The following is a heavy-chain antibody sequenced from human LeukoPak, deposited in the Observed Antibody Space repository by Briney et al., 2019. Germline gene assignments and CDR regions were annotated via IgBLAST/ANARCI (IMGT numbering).Heavy chain of an antibody. CDR1: GYSISTNYY. V-gene: IGHV4-38-2*02. J-gene: IGHJ6*03. D-gene: IGHD1-26*01. Sequence: SETLSLTCTVSGYSISTNYYWAWIRQSPGTGLGWIGSVYHNGETYYNPSLKSRVIISVDTSKNESSLRLTSVTAADTAVYYCVTPRSWELSDMAVWGKGTTVIVSS. CDR3: VTPRSWELSDMAV. CDR2: VYHNGET.